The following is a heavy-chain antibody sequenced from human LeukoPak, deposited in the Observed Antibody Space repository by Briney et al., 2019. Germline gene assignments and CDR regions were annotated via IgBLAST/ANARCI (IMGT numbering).Heavy chain of an antibody. CDR2: IYYSGST. V-gene: IGHV4-59*01. J-gene: IGHJ4*02. CDR1: GGSISRYY. CDR3: ARGISGVDY. Sequence: SETLSLTYTVSGGSISRYYWSWIREPPGKGLEWIGYIYYSGSTNYNPSLNSRVTISVDTSKDQFSLKLSSVTAADTAVYYCARGISGVDYWGQGTLVTVSS. D-gene: IGHD1-20*01.